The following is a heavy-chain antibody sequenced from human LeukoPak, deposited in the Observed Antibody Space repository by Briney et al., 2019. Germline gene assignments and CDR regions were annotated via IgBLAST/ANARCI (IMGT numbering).Heavy chain of an antibody. CDR2: INHSGST. J-gene: IGHJ3*02. V-gene: IGHV4-34*01. D-gene: IGHD3-9*01. Sequence: SETLSLTCAVYGGSFSGYYWSWIRQPPGKGLEWIGGINHSGSTNYNPSLKSRVTISVDTSKNQFSLKLSSVTAADTAVYYCARGELRYFDWFYDAFDIWGQGTMVTVSS. CDR1: GGSFSGYY. CDR3: ARGELRYFDWFYDAFDI.